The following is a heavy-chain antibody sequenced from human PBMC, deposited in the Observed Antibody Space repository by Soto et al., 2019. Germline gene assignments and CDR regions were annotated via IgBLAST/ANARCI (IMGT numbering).Heavy chain of an antibody. CDR2: ISSSGTTI. CDR3: VRFGGAAAGPGDY. V-gene: IGHV3-48*03. J-gene: IGHJ4*02. CDR1: EFTFSSYE. Sequence: PGGSLRLSCVASEFTFSSYEMNWVRQAPGEGLEWVSYISSSGTTIYYTDSVKGRFTISRDNAKKSLYLQMNSLRAEDTAVYYCVRFGGAAAGPGDYWGQGTLVTVSS. D-gene: IGHD6-13*01.